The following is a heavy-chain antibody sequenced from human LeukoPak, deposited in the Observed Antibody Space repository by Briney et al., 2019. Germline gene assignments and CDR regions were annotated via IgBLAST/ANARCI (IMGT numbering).Heavy chain of an antibody. CDR2: ISSSSSYI. CDR1: GFTFSSYS. CDR3: AKASTLGYCSSTSCFNWFDP. D-gene: IGHD2-2*01. V-gene: IGHV3-21*04. J-gene: IGHJ5*02. Sequence: PGGSLRLXCAASGFTFSSYSMNWVRQAPGKGLEWVSSISSSSSYIYYADSVKGRFTISRDNSKNTLYLQMNSLRAEDTAVYYCAKASTLGYCSSTSCFNWFDPWGQGTLVTVSS.